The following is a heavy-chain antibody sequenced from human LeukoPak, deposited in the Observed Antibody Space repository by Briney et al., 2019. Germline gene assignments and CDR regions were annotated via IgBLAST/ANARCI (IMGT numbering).Heavy chain of an antibody. CDR1: GFTLSNSA. D-gene: IGHD7-27*01. CDR2: ISHDGSNK. CDR3: ANHELGDSRDY. Sequence: GGSLRLSCAASGFTLSNSAMHWVRQAPGKGLEWAAVISHDGSNKYYADSVKGRFTISRDDSKNTLYLQMNRLRAEDTAVYYCANHELGDSRDYWGQGTLVTVSS. V-gene: IGHV3-30*18. J-gene: IGHJ4*02.